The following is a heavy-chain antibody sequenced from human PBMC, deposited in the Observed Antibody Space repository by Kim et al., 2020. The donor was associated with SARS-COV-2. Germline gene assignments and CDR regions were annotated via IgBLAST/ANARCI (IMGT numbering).Heavy chain of an antibody. Sequence: SETLSLTCTVSGGSISSSSYYWGWIRQPPGKGLEWIGSIYYSGSTYYNPSLKSRVTISVDTSKNQFSLKLSSVTAADTAVYYCARVSYCSGGSCYSDRFDPWGQGTLVTVSS. J-gene: IGHJ5*02. D-gene: IGHD2-15*01. CDR1: GGSISSSSYY. CDR2: IYYSGST. CDR3: ARVSYCSGGSCYSDRFDP. V-gene: IGHV4-39*07.